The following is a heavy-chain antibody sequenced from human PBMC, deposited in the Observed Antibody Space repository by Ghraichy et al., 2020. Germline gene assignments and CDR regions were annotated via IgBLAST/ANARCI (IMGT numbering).Heavy chain of an antibody. V-gene: IGHV3-53*01. J-gene: IGHJ4*02. Sequence: GGSLRLSCAASGFTVSSNYMSWVRQAPGKGLEWVSVFYSGGSTYYAESVKGRFTISRDTSKNTLYLQMNSLRAEDTAVYYCARGGYGYGSKSYFDYWGQGTLVTVSS. CDR1: GFTVSSNY. CDR2: FYSGGST. D-gene: IGHD5-18*01. CDR3: ARGGYGYGSKSYFDY.